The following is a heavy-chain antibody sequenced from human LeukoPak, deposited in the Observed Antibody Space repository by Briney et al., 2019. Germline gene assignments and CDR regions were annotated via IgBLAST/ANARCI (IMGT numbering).Heavy chain of an antibody. CDR2: IYSGGST. Sequence: PGGSLRLSCTASGLSLNNYAMSWVRQAPGKGLEWVSVIYSGGSTYYADSVKGRFTISRDNSKNTLYLQMNSLRAEDTAVYYCARDNLAGTDVWGKGTTVTISS. J-gene: IGHJ6*04. CDR1: GLSLNNYA. D-gene: IGHD1-1*01. V-gene: IGHV3-53*01. CDR3: ARDNLAGTDV.